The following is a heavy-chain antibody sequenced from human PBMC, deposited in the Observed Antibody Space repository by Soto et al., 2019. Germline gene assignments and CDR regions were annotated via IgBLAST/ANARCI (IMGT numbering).Heavy chain of an antibody. J-gene: IGHJ5*02. V-gene: IGHV3-33*01. CDR1: GFTFSSYG. D-gene: IGHD6-13*01. CDR3: AREWEIAAAGNRNWFDP. CDR2: IWYDGSNK. Sequence: QVQLVESGGGVVQPGRSLRLSCAASGFTFSSYGMHCVRQAPGKGLEWVAVIWYDGSNKYYADSVKGRFTISRDNSKNTLYLQMNSLRAEDTAVYYCAREWEIAAAGNRNWFDPWGQGTLVTVSS.